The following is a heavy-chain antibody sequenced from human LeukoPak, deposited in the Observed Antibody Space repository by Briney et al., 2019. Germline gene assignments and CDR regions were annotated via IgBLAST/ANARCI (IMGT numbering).Heavy chain of an antibody. J-gene: IGHJ4*02. CDR2: IRYDGTSK. Sequence: GSLRLSCAASGFTFVNYGMHWVRQAPGKGLEWVAFIRYDGTSKYYVDSVKGRFTISRDESKNTLHLQMNSLRAEDTAVYYCARDAEMATTYYFDYWGQGTLVTVSS. CDR3: ARDAEMATTYYFDY. CDR1: GFTFVNYG. V-gene: IGHV3-30*02. D-gene: IGHD5-24*01.